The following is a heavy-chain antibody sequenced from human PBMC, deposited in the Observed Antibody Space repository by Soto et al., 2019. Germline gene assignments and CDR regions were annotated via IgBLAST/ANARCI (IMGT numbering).Heavy chain of an antibody. CDR1: GFTFSSYA. D-gene: IGHD3-10*01. CDR3: EKDGSLWFGEFYFDY. CDR2: ISGSGGST. V-gene: IGHV3-23*01. Sequence: GGALRLSCAASGFTFSSYAMSWVRQAPGKGLEWVSAISGSGGSTYYADSVKGRFTISRDNSKNTLYLQMNSLRAEDTAVYYCEKDGSLWFGEFYFDYWGQGTLVTVSS. J-gene: IGHJ4*02.